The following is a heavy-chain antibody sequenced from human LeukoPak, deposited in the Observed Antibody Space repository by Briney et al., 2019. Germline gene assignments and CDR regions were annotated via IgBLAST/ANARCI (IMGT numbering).Heavy chain of an antibody. Sequence: GGSLRLSCAASGFDFSGYGMHWVRQAPGKGLEWVAVISYDGSNKYYADSVKGRFIISRDNSKNTLYLQMNSLRAEDTAVYYCAKDYDILTGFSTGYYFDHWGQGTLVTVSS. D-gene: IGHD3-9*01. CDR2: ISYDGSNK. V-gene: IGHV3-30*18. CDR1: GFDFSGYG. J-gene: IGHJ4*02. CDR3: AKDYDILTGFSTGYYFDH.